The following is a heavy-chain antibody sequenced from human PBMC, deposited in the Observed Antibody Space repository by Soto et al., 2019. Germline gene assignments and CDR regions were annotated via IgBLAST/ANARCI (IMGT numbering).Heavy chain of an antibody. D-gene: IGHD1-20*01. CDR3: ARGDNWNDFDFDY. Sequence: SQTLSLTCAISGDSVSTNSASWNWIRQSPSRGLEWLGRTYYRSMWLSDYAVSVKSRITIKPDTSKNQFSLQLNSVTPEDTAVYYCARGDNWNDFDFDYWGQGTLVTVSS. CDR2: TYYRSMWLS. J-gene: IGHJ4*02. V-gene: IGHV6-1*01. CDR1: GDSVSTNSAS.